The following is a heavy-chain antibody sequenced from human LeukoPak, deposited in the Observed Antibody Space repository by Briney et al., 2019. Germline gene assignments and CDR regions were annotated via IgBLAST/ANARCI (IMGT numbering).Heavy chain of an antibody. J-gene: IGHJ4*02. CDR2: ISRSSSTI. CDR3: ARDARGYSGYLDY. D-gene: IGHD5-12*01. V-gene: IGHV3-48*01. CDR1: GFTFSSYS. Sequence: PGGSLRVSCAASGFTFSSYSMNWVRQAPGKGLEWVSYISRSSSTIYYADSVKGRFTISRDNAKNSLYLQINSLRAEDTAVYYCARDARGYSGYLDYWGQGTLVTVSS.